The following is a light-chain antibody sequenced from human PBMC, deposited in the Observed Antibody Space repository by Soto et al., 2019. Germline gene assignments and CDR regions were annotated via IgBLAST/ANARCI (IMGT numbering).Light chain of an antibody. CDR1: QGIKDY. CDR3: QQYGRSPTT. J-gene: IGKJ1*01. CDR2: GAS. Sequence: EIVMTQSPATLSVSPGERATPSCRASQGIKDYVAWFQQKPGQAPRLLIYGASTRATAIPARFSGSGSGTDFTLTISRLEPEDFAVYYCQQYGRSPTTFGQGTKVDI. V-gene: IGKV3-20*01.